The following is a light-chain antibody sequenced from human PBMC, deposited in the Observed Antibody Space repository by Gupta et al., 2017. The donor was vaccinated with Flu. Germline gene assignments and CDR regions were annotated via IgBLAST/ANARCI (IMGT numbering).Light chain of an antibody. CDR1: QSVRNNY. Sequence: EIVSTRSPGILSLSPGERATLSCGASQSVRNNYLAWYQQKPGLAPRLLIHDATTRASGIPHRFSGSGALKDFTLTSNRREMEDSGVYYGQHDWSPLTFGGGTAVDIK. J-gene: IGKJ4*01. V-gene: IGKV3D-20*01. CDR2: DAT. CDR3: QHDWSPLT.